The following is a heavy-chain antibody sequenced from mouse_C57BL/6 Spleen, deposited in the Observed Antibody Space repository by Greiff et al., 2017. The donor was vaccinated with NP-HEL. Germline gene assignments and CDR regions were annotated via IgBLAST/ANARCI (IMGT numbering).Heavy chain of an antibody. CDR3: TTLRSRYFDV. CDR1: GFNIKDDY. J-gene: IGHJ1*03. V-gene: IGHV14-4*01. CDR2: IDPENGDT. Sequence: VHVKQSGAELVRPGASVKLSCTASGFNIKDDYMHWVKQRPEQGLEWIGWIDPENGDTEYASKFQGKATITADTSSNTAYLQLSSLTSEDTAVYYCTTLRSRYFDVWGTGTTVTVSS.